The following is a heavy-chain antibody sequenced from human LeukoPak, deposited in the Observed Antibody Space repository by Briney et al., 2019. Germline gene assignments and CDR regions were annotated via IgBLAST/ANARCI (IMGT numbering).Heavy chain of an antibody. D-gene: IGHD2-2*01. CDR2: ICGSGGRT. Sequence: GGSLRLSCAASGVSLSSYAMSWVRQAPGKGLEWVSDICGSGGRTYYADSVKGRFTISRDNSKNTLYLQMNSLRAEDTAVYYCAKHSPGLTVVPAAQFDYWGQGTLVTVSS. J-gene: IGHJ4*02. CDR3: AKHSPGLTVVPAAQFDY. CDR1: GVSLSSYA. V-gene: IGHV3-23*01.